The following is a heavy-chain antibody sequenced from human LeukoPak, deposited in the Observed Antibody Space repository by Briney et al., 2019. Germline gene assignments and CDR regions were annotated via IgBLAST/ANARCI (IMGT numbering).Heavy chain of an antibody. J-gene: IGHJ3*02. V-gene: IGHV1-24*01. Sequence: GASVTVSCKVSGYTLTELSMHWVRQAPGKGLAWMGGFDPEDGETIYAHKFQGRVTMTEDTSTDTAYMELSSLRSEDTAVYYCASTPLGYCSGGSCYSGAFDIWGQGTMVTVSS. CDR3: ASTPLGYCSGGSCYSGAFDI. CDR2: FDPEDGET. CDR1: GYTLTELS. D-gene: IGHD2-15*01.